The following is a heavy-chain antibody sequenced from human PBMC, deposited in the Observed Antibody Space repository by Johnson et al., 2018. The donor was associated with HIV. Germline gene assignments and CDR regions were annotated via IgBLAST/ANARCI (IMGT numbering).Heavy chain of an antibody. J-gene: IGHJ3*02. CDR1: GFTFSSYA. D-gene: IGHD3-16*01. V-gene: IGHV3-23*04. Sequence: VQLVESGGGLVQPGGSLRLSCAASGFTFSSYAMSWVRQAPGKGLEWVSAISGGNTYYADSKKGRFTISRDNSKKMLYLQMNSLRAEDTAVYYCARGGRHDAFDIWGQGTMVTVSS. CDR2: ISGGNT. CDR3: ARGGRHDAFDI.